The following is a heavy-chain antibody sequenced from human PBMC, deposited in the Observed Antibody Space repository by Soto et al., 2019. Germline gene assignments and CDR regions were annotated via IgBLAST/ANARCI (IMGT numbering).Heavy chain of an antibody. V-gene: IGHV4-39*07. CDR3: ARGLTTGGFGKFDY. J-gene: IGHJ4*02. Sequence: WVILSLTCPVFGCSISSSDYYWGWFRPPPGKGLEWIGSIYYSGSTYYNPSLKSRVTISVDTSKNQFSLQLNSVTPEDTAVYYCARGLTTGGFGKFDYWGQGTLVTVSS. CDR2: IYYSGST. CDR1: GCSISSSDYY. D-gene: IGHD1-1*01.